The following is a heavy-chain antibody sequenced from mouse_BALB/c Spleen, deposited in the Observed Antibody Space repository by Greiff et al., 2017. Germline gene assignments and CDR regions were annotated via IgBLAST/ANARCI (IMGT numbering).Heavy chain of an antibody. V-gene: IGHV14-3*02. CDR2: IDPANGNT. J-gene: IGHJ2*01. D-gene: IGHD2-1*01. Sequence: EVKLVESGAELVKPGASVKLSCTASGFNIKDTYMHWVKQRPEQGLEWIGRIDPANGNTKYDPKFQGKATITADTSSNTAYLQLSSLTSEDTAVYYCARWTGGNIDYWGQGTTLTVSS. CDR3: ARWTGGNIDY. CDR1: GFNIKDTY.